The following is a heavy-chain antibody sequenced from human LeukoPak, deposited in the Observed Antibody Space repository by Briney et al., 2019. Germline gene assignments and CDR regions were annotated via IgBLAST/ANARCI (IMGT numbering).Heavy chain of an antibody. CDR3: AREARFSTSEDY. J-gene: IGHJ4*02. CDR1: GGSVSSGSYY. CDR2: IYYSGST. Sequence: SETLSLTCTVSGGSVSSGSYYWSWIRQPPGKGLEWIGYIYYSGSTNYNPSLKSRVTISVDTSKNQFSLKLSSVTAADTAVYYCAREARFSTSEDYWGRGTLVTVSS. V-gene: IGHV4-61*01. D-gene: IGHD5/OR15-5a*01.